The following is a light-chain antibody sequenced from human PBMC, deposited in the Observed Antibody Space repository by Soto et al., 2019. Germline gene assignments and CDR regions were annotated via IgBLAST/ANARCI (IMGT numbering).Light chain of an antibody. CDR1: SSDVGGYNY. V-gene: IGLV2-14*03. CDR2: DVS. CDR3: SSYATSTTVL. Sequence: QLVLTQPASVSGSPGQSITISCTGTSSDVGGYNYVSWYQQHPGRAPQLMIYDVSHRPSGVSNRFSGSRSGNTASLTISGLQAEDEADYYCSSYATSTTVLFGGGTKLTVL. J-gene: IGLJ2*01.